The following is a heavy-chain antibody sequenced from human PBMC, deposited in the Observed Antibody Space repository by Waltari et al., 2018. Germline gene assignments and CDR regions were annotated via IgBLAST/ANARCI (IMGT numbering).Heavy chain of an antibody. CDR1: GFTVSSNY. V-gene: IGHV3-53*01. J-gene: IGHJ6*02. Sequence: EVQLVESGGGLIQPGGSLRLSCAASGFTVSSNYMSWVRQAPGKGREWGSRIYSGGRKNDADSGKGRLTISRYNSKNTLYLQMDGLRAEDTAMYYCARDSGTPGRDYSSEWDGMDVWGQGTTVTVSS. CDR2: IYSGGRK. CDR3: ARDSGTPGRDYSSEWDGMDV. D-gene: IGHD6-19*01.